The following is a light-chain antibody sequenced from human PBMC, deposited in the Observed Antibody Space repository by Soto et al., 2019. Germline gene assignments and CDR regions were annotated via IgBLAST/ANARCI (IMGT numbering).Light chain of an antibody. J-gene: IGKJ1*01. CDR3: QQYNNWLGT. Sequence: EILLTQSPGTLSLSPGDRGTLSCRASQSVSSNLAWYQQKPGQAPRLLIYGASTRATGIPARFSGSGSGTEFTLTIGSLQSEDFAVYYCQQYNNWLGTFGQGTKVDIK. V-gene: IGKV3-15*01. CDR2: GAS. CDR1: QSVSSN.